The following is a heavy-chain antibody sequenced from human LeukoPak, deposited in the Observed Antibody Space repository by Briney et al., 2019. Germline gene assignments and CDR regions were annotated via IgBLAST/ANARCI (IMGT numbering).Heavy chain of an antibody. J-gene: IGHJ4*02. Sequence: GGSLRLSCAASGFTFSSYGMHWVRQAPGKGLEWVAVISYDGSNKYYADSVKGRFTISRDNSKNTLYLQMNSLRAEDTAVYYCANSYSSSVSDFDYWGQGTLVTVSS. CDR2: ISYDGSNK. CDR3: ANSYSSSVSDFDY. D-gene: IGHD6-6*01. CDR1: GFTFSSYG. V-gene: IGHV3-30*18.